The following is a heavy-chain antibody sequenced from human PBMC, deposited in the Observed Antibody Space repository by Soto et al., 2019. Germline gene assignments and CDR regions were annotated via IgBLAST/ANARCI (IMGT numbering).Heavy chain of an antibody. V-gene: IGHV1-69*06. D-gene: IGHD3-3*01. J-gene: IGHJ4*02. Sequence: QERLVQSGAEVRKPGSSVKVSCKVTGGTSTRYAINWVRQAPGQGLEWMGGIVPMFGTSKYAQKFQGRVTITADTSTNIAYMELISLRSEDTAVYYCNRGSDYDFWSGYLWGQGTLVSVSS. CDR1: GGTSTRYA. CDR3: NRGSDYDFWSGYL. CDR2: IVPMFGTS.